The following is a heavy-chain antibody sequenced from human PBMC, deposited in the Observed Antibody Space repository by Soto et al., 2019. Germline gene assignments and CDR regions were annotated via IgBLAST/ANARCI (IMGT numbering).Heavy chain of an antibody. CDR3: ARGEQLPPGYYYYMDV. CDR1: GFTFSSYW. CDR2: IKQDGSEK. D-gene: IGHD6-13*01. J-gene: IGHJ6*03. V-gene: IGHV3-7*01. Sequence: EVQLVESGGGLVQPGGSLRLSCAASGFTFSSYWMSWVHQAPGKGLEWVANIKQDGSEKYYVDSVKGRFTISRDNAKNSLYLQMNSLRAEDTAVYYCARGEQLPPGYYYYMDVWGKGTTVTVSS.